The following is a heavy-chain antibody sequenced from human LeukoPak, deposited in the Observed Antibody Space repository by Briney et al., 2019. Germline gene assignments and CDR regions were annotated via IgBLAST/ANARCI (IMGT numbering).Heavy chain of an antibody. CDR2: IYYSGST. CDR3: ARVVPAAGSPDAFDI. CDR1: GGSISSYY. Sequence: SETLSLTCTVSGGSISSYYLSWIRQPPGKGLEWIGYIYYSGSTNYNPSLKSRVTISVDTSKNQFSLKLSSVTAADTAVYYCARVVPAAGSPDAFDIWGQGTMVTVSS. V-gene: IGHV4-59*01. J-gene: IGHJ3*02. D-gene: IGHD2-2*01.